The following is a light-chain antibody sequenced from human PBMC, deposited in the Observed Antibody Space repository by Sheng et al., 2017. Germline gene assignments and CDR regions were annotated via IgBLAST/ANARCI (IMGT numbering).Light chain of an antibody. CDR2: DAS. Sequence: TVMTQSPATLSVSPGERATLSCRASQSVSSNLAWYQQRPGQAPRLLIYDASSRATGIPDRFSGSGSGTDFTLTISRLEPEDFAVYYCQQYGGSRTFGQGTKVEIK. J-gene: IGKJ1*01. V-gene: IGKV3-20*01. CDR3: QQYGGSRT. CDR1: QSVSSN.